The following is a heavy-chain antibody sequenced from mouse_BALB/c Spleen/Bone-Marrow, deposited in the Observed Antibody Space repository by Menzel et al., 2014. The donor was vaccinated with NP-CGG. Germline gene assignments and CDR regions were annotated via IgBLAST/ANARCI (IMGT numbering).Heavy chain of an antibody. CDR2: TYLGNVNT. CDR1: GYTFTSYY. Sequence: QVQLKDSGPELVKPGASVRISCKASGYTFTSYYIHWVKQRPGQGLEWIGWTYLGNVNTKYNEKFKGKATLTADKSSSTAYMQFSSLTSEDSAVYFCASGDYWGQGTTLTVSS. V-gene: IGHV1S56*01. CDR3: ASGDY. J-gene: IGHJ2*01.